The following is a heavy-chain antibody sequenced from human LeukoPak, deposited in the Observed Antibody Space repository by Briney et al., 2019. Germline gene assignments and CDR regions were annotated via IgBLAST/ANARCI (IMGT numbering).Heavy chain of an antibody. CDR1: GFRFSSHG. V-gene: IGHV3-33*01. J-gene: IGHJ6*02. CDR3: ARSGGGDYNYAMDV. CDR2: IWYDGSNE. D-gene: IGHD3-16*01. Sequence: GGSLRLSCAAAGFRFSSHGMHWVRQAPGKGLEWVAVIWYDGSNEHYVDSVKGRFTISRDNSKNTLDLQMNSLRAEDTAVYYCARSGGGDYNYAMDVWGQGTTVTVSS.